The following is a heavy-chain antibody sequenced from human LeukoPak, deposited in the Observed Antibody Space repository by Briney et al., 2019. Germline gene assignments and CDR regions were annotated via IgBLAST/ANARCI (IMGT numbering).Heavy chain of an antibody. CDR2: IYYSGST. Sequence: SSETLSLTCTVSGGSISSNYWSWIRQPPGKGLEWIGYIYYSGSTNYNPSLKSRATISVDTSKNQFSLKLSSVTAADTAVYYCTRGAYSSGYYDYWGQGTLVTVSS. D-gene: IGHD5-18*01. CDR1: GGSISSNY. J-gene: IGHJ4*02. CDR3: TRGAYSSGYYDY. V-gene: IGHV4-59*08.